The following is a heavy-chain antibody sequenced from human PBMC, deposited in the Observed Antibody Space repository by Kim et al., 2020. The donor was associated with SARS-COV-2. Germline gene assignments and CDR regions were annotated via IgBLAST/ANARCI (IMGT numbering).Heavy chain of an antibody. D-gene: IGHD6-19*01. CDR3: ASASLAVIGFDP. J-gene: IGHJ5*02. Sequence: GGSLRLSCAASGFTFSSYWMHWVRQAPGKGLVWVSRINSDGSSTSYADSVKGRFTISRDNAKNTLYLQMNSLRAEDTAVYYCASASLAVIGFDPWGQGTLVTVSS. CDR1: GFTFSSYW. V-gene: IGHV3-74*01. CDR2: INSDGSST.